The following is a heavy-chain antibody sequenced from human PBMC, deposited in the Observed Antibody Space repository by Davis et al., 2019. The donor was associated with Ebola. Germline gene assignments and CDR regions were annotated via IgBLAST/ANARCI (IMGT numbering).Heavy chain of an antibody. V-gene: IGHV3-23*01. CDR3: AKDEDSGSYYDY. D-gene: IGHD1-26*01. Sequence: GESLKISCAASGFTFSSYAMSWARQAPGKGLEWVSVISGSGGSTYYADSVKGRFTISRDNSKNTLYLQMNSLRAEDTAVYYCAKDEDSGSYYDYWGQGTLVTVSS. CDR2: ISGSGGST. J-gene: IGHJ4*02. CDR1: GFTFSSYA.